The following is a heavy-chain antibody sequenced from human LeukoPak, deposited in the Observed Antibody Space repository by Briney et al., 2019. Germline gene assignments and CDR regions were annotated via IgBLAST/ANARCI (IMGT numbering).Heavy chain of an antibody. J-gene: IGHJ4*02. Sequence: GGTLRLSCAASGFTFSSYAMSWVRQAPGKGLEWVSAISGSGDNTYYADSVKGRFTISRDNSKNTLYLQMNSLRAEDTAVYYCAKGTQWLVLFADYWGQGTLVTVSS. CDR2: ISGSGDNT. V-gene: IGHV3-23*01. D-gene: IGHD6-19*01. CDR1: GFTFSSYA. CDR3: AKGTQWLVLFADY.